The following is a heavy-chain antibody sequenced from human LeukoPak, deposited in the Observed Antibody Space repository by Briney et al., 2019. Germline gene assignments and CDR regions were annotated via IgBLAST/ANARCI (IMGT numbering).Heavy chain of an antibody. CDR2: IKQDGSEK. D-gene: IGHD6-6*01. CDR1: GFTFSNYW. V-gene: IGHV3-7*01. J-gene: IGHJ4*02. CDR3: ARGPNSNWSGLDF. Sequence: GGSLRLSCAASGFTFSNYWMSWVRQAPGKGLEWVTNIKQDGSEKYHVGSVKGRFTVSRDNAKNTLYLQVNNLRAEDTAVYYCARGPNSNWSGLDFWGQGTLLTVSS.